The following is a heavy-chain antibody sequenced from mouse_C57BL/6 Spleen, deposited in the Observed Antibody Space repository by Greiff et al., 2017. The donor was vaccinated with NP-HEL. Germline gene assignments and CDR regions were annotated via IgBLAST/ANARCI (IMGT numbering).Heavy chain of an antibody. CDR2: INPSSGYT. CDR1: GYTFTSYT. J-gene: IGHJ4*01. CDR3: ARDWAYAMDY. Sequence: QVQLQQSGAELARPGASVMMSCTASGYTFTSYTMHWVKQRPGQGMEWIGYINPSSGYTKYNQKFKDKATLTADKSSSTAYMQLSSLTSENSAVYNCARDWAYAMDYWGQGTSVTVSS. V-gene: IGHV1-4*01. D-gene: IGHD4-1*01.